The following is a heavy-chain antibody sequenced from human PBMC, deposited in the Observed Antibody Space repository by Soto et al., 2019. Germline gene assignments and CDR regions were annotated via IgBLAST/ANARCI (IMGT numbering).Heavy chain of an antibody. J-gene: IGHJ4*02. CDR2: VSHDGRNT. Sequence: VQLVESGGGVVQPGRSLRLSCAASGFTFSDYAMHWVRQAPGKGLEWVAVVSHDGRNTHYADSVKGRFTISRDSSKNTVSLGMTSLRAEDTAVYYCAKGGRQWLVTSDFNYWGQGARVTVSS. CDR1: GFTFSDYA. V-gene: IGHV3-30*18. D-gene: IGHD6-19*01. CDR3: AKGGRQWLVTSDFNY.